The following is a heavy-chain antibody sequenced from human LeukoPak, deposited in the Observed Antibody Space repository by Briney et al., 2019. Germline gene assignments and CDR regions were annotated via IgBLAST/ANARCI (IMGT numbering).Heavy chain of an antibody. CDR2: IYHSGST. CDR3: ARGRGVGATDFDY. Sequence: PSQTLSLTCTVSGVSISGGGYFWSWIRLPPGKGLEWIGYIYHSGSTYYNPSLKSRVTISVDRSKNQFSLKLNSVTAADTAVYYCARGRGVGATDFDYWGQGTPVTVPS. V-gene: IGHV4-30-2*01. CDR1: GVSISGGGYF. J-gene: IGHJ4*02. D-gene: IGHD1-26*01.